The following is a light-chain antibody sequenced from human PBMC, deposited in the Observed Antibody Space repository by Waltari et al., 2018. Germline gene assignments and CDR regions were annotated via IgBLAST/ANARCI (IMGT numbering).Light chain of an antibody. V-gene: IGLV3-21*01. J-gene: IGLJ1*01. CDR3: QVWDANTDPGV. CDR2: YDN. CDR1: NIDSKS. Sequence: SYVLTQPPSVSVAPGETARITCGGNNIDSKSMQWYRQRPGQAPVVVISYDNDRAAGIPERFSGSNSGNTATLTISRVEAGDEADYYCQVWDANTDPGVFGTGTEVTVL.